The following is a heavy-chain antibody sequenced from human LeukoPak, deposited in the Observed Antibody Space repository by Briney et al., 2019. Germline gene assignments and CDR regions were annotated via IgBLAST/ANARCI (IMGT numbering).Heavy chain of an antibody. CDR1: GGSISSYY. CDR2: IYYSGST. CDR3: ARHGYYDFWSGIGWFDP. V-gene: IGHV4-59*08. D-gene: IGHD3-3*01. Sequence: SETLSLTCTVSGGSISSYYWSWIRQPPGKGLEWIGYIYYSGSTNYNPSLKSQVTISVDTSKNQFSLKLSSVTAADTAVYYCARHGYYDFWSGIGWFDPWGQGTLVTVSS. J-gene: IGHJ5*02.